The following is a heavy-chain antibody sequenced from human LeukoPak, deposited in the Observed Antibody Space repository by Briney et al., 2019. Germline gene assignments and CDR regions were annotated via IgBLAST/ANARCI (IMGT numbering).Heavy chain of an antibody. D-gene: IGHD1-26*01. Sequence: GGSLRLSCAVSGFTFSNYWMYWVRQAPGQGLEWVAVLSPDGIYKYYSLSVKGRFTISRDKSTNTLFLQMNSLRVEDTAVYYCARTDIVGARPFDYWGQGILVTVSS. V-gene: IGHV3-30*03. J-gene: IGHJ4*02. CDR2: LSPDGIYK. CDR3: ARTDIVGARPFDY. CDR1: GFTFSNYW.